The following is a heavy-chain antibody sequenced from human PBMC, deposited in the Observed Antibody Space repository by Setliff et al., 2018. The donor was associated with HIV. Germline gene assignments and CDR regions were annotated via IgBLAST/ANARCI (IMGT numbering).Heavy chain of an antibody. CDR2: ISADNGNT. Sequence: ASVKVSCKASGYTFSSYGVNWVRQAPGQGLEWMGWISADNGNTKYAQKFKGRVTITTDTSTRTVYMELRSLRSDDTAVYYCARDLWELLRRPESFQHWGQGALVTVSS. D-gene: IGHD1-26*01. CDR3: ARDLWELLRRPESFQH. V-gene: IGHV1-18*01. CDR1: GYTFSSYG. J-gene: IGHJ1*01.